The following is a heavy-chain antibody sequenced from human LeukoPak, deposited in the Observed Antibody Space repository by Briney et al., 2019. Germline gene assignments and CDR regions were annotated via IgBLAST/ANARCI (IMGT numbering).Heavy chain of an antibody. V-gene: IGHV4-34*01. D-gene: IGHD4-17*01. CDR3: ARGEGDYEAYYFDY. J-gene: IGHJ4*02. CDR2: INHSGST. CDR1: GGSFSGYY. Sequence: SSGTLSLTCAVYGGSFSGYYWSWIRQPPGKGLEWIGEINHSGSTNYNPSLKSRVTISVDTSKNQFSLKLSSVTAADTAVYYCARGEGDYEAYYFDYWGQGTLVTVSS.